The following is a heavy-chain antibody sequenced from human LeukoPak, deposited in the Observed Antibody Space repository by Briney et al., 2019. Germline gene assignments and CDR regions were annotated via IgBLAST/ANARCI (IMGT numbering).Heavy chain of an antibody. CDR1: GGSISSGDYY. V-gene: IGHV4-30-4*01. Sequence: SQTLSLTCTVSGGSISSGDYYWSWIRQPPGKGLEWIGYIYYSGSTYYNPSLKSRVTISVDTSKNQFSLKLSSVTAADTAVYYCARDGRFPVGGPYYYYGMDVWGQGTTVTVSS. J-gene: IGHJ6*02. D-gene: IGHD1-26*01. CDR3: ARDGRFPVGGPYYYYGMDV. CDR2: IYYSGST.